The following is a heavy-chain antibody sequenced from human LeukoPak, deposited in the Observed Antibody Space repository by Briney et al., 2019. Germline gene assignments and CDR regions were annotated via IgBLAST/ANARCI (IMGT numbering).Heavy chain of an antibody. J-gene: IGHJ4*02. V-gene: IGHV4-34*01. D-gene: IGHD1-26*01. CDR3: ARGGVDLSGSYPIDY. Sequence: SETLSLTCAVYGGSFSGYYWSWIRQPPGKGLEWMGEINHSGSTNYNPSLKSRVTISVDTSKNQFSLKLSSVTAADTAVYYCARGGVDLSGSYPIDYWGQGTLVTVSS. CDR2: INHSGST. CDR1: GGSFSGYY.